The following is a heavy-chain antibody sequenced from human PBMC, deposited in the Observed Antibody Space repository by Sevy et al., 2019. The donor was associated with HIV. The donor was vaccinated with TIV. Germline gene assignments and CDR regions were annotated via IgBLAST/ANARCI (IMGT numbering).Heavy chain of an antibody. V-gene: IGHV1-24*01. CDR3: ATTKDYYESSGDPFDY. J-gene: IGHJ4*02. Sequence: ASVKVSCKVSGYTLTKLSMHWVRQVRGKGLEWMGSFDPEDGKSIYAQKFQGRFTMTEDTSTDTGYLDLNSLRSEDSAAYFCATTKDYYESSGDPFDYWGQGTLVTVSS. CDR1: GYTLTKLS. D-gene: IGHD3-22*01. CDR2: FDPEDGKS.